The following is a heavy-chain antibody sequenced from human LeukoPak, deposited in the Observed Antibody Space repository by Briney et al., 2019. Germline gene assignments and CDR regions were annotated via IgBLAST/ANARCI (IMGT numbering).Heavy chain of an antibody. Sequence: SETLSLTCTVSGGSISSSSYYWGWIRQPPGKGLEWIGYIYYSGSTYYNPSLKSRVTISVDTSKNQFSLKLSSVTAADTAVYYCARASFAPGGGDYWGQGTLVTVSS. V-gene: IGHV4-30-4*08. CDR1: GGSISSSSYY. J-gene: IGHJ4*02. CDR3: ARASFAPGGGDY. CDR2: IYYSGST. D-gene: IGHD3-10*01.